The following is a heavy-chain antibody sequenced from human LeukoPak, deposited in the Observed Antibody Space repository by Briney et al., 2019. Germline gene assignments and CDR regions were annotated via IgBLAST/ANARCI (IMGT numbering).Heavy chain of an antibody. CDR2: IYTSGNT. CDR3: ARDSTTWHGGLFDY. J-gene: IGHJ4*02. V-gene: IGHV4-4*07. Sequence: SETLSLTCTVSGGSISSYYWSWIRQPAGTGLEWIGRIYTSGNTNYNPSLKSRVTMSVDTSKNQFSLKLTSVTAADTAVYYCARDSTTWHGGLFDYWGQGTLVTVSS. CDR1: GGSISSYY. D-gene: IGHD6-13*01.